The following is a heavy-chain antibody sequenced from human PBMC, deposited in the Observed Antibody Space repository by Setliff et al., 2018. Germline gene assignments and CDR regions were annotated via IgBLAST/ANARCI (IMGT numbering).Heavy chain of an antibody. CDR2: INHSGST. CDR1: GGSFSGYY. CDR3: ARGYGYSSGWYRVYFDY. D-gene: IGHD6-19*01. V-gene: IGHV4-34*01. J-gene: IGHJ4*02. Sequence: SETLSLTCAVYGGSFSGYYWSWIRQPPGKGLEWIGDINHSGSTNYNPSLKSRVTISVDTSKNQFSLKLSSVTAADTAVYYCARGYGYSSGWYRVYFDYWGQGTLVTVSS.